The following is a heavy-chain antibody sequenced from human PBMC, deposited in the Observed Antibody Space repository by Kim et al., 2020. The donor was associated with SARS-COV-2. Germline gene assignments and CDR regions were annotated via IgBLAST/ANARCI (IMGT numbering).Heavy chain of an antibody. J-gene: IGHJ5*02. CDR2: IFPILGIA. CDR1: GGTFSSYA. D-gene: IGHD2-2*01. CDR3: ARVLGYCSSTSCLGWFDP. Sequence: SVKVSCKAPGGTFSSYAISWVRQAPGQGLEWMGRIFPILGIANYAQKFQGRVTITADKSTSTAYMELSSLRSEDTAVYYCARVLGYCSSTSCLGWFDPWGQGTLVTVSS. V-gene: IGHV1-69*04.